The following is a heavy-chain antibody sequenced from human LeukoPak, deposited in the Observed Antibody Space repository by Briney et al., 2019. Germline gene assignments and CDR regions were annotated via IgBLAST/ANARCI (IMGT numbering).Heavy chain of an antibody. CDR1: GFTFSSYS. D-gene: IGHD6-6*01. J-gene: IGHJ4*02. V-gene: IGHV3-21*01. CDR3: ARDLWGSSSSC. CDR2: ISSSSSYI. Sequence: GGSLRLSCAASGFTFSSYSMNWVRQAPGKGLEWVSSISSSSSYIYYAGSVKGRFTISRDNAKNSLYLQMNSLRAEDTAVYYCARDLWGSSSSCWGQGTLVTVSS.